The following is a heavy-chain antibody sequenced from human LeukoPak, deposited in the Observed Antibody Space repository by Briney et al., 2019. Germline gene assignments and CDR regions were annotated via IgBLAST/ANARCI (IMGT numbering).Heavy chain of an antibody. Sequence: PGGSLRLSCAASGFTFSSYEMNWVRQAPGKGLEWVSYISSSGSTIYYADSVKGRFTISRDNAKNSLYLQMNSLRAEDTAVYYCARGRVIAAAGNFDYWGQGTLVTVSS. CDR1: GFTFSSYE. CDR2: ISSSGSTI. J-gene: IGHJ4*02. D-gene: IGHD6-13*01. V-gene: IGHV3-48*03. CDR3: ARGRVIAAAGNFDY.